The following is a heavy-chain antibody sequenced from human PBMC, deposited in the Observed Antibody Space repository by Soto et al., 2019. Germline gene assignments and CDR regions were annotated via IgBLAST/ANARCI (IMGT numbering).Heavy chain of an antibody. Sequence: SETLSLTCTFSGGSISSYYWSWIRQPPGKGLEWIGYIYYSGSTNYNPPLNSRVSISVDTSENQFSLKLTSVTAADTAVYYCARHAPARGYFQYWGHGTLVTVSS. V-gene: IGHV4-59*08. CDR3: ARHAPARGYFQY. D-gene: IGHD3-9*01. CDR2: IYYSGST. J-gene: IGHJ4*01. CDR1: GGSISSYY.